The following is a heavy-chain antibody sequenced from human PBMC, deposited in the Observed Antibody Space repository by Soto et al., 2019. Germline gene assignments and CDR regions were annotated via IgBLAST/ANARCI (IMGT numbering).Heavy chain of an antibody. CDR1: GGTFSSYA. CDR3: ARGYYYGSGSYYHLAPDAFDI. Sequence: GASVKVSCKASGGTFSSYAISWVRQAPGQGLEWMGGIIPIFGTANYAQKFQGRVTITADESTSTAYMGLSSLRSEDTAVYYCARGYYYGSGSYYHLAPDAFDIWGQGTMVTVSS. CDR2: IIPIFGTA. D-gene: IGHD3-10*01. J-gene: IGHJ3*02. V-gene: IGHV1-69*13.